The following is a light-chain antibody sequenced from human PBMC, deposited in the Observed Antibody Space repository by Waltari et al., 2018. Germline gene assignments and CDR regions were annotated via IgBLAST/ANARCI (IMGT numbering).Light chain of an antibody. Sequence: DIQMTQSPSFLSASVVDRVTITCRPSQRISGYLNWYQMKPGKAPELLIYGASTVQSGVPTRFSGSGFGTDFTLTISSLQPEDFATYYCQQTYNLITFGPGTKVDLK. CDR1: QRISGY. CDR3: QQTYNLIT. J-gene: IGKJ3*01. CDR2: GAS. V-gene: IGKV1-39*01.